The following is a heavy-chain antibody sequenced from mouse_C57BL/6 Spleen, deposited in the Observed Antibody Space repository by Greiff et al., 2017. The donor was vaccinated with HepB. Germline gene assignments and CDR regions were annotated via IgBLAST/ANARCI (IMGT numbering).Heavy chain of an antibody. Sequence: QVQLQQPGAELVRPGSSVKLSCKASGYTFTSYWMHWVKQRPIQGLEWIGNIDPSDSETHYNQKFKDKATLTVDKSSSTAYMQLSLLTSEDSAVYYCARSRITTVVDYWGQGTSVTVSS. CDR1: GYTFTSYW. CDR2: IDPSDSET. V-gene: IGHV1-52*01. CDR3: ARSRITTVVDY. D-gene: IGHD1-1*01. J-gene: IGHJ4*01.